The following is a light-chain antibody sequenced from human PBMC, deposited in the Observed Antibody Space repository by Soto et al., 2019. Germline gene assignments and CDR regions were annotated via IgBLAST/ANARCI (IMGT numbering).Light chain of an antibody. J-gene: IGKJ1*01. Sequence: EIALTQSPVTLSLSPGQRATLSCRSRTSVSRNYLAWYQQRPGKAPRLLISDAFNRATGIPDRFSGRGSGTDFTLTISGLEPEDFAIYYCQQYGDSPRTFGQGTKLEIK. CDR3: QQYGDSPRT. CDR2: DAF. V-gene: IGKV3-20*01. CDR1: TSVSRNY.